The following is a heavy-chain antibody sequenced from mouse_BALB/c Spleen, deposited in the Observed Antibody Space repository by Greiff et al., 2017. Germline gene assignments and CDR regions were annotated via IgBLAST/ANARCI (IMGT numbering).Heavy chain of an antibody. Sequence: VKLMESGPGLVAPSQSLSITCTVSGFSLTGYGVNWVRQPPGKGLEWLGMIWGDGSTDYNSALKSRLSISKDNSKSQVFLKMNSLQTDDTARYYCARSGGYYGSSLWYFDVWGAGTTVTVSS. CDR3: ARSGGYYGSSLWYFDV. CDR1: GFSLTGYG. V-gene: IGHV2-6-7*01. D-gene: IGHD1-1*01. CDR2: IWGDGST. J-gene: IGHJ1*01.